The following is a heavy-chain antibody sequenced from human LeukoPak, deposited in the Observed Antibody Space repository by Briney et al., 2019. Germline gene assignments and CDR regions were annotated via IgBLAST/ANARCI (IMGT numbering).Heavy chain of an antibody. J-gene: IGHJ6*03. CDR2: INPNSGGT. CDR3: ARVWGSDYYYYMDV. Sequence: ASAKVSCKASGYTFTGYYMHWVRQAPGQGLEWMGWINPNSGGTNYAQKFQGRVTMTRDTSISTAYMELSRLRSDDTAVYYCARVWGSDYYYYMDVWGKGTTVTISS. D-gene: IGHD2-15*01. CDR1: GYTFTGYY. V-gene: IGHV1-2*02.